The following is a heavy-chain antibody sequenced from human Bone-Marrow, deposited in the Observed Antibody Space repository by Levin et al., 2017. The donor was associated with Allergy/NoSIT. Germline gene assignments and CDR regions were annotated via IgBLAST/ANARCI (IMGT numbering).Heavy chain of an antibody. CDR3: ARVGVGGIVMVVAAYDY. CDR2: ISYDGSKK. Sequence: GGSLRLSCAASGFTFSNFAMHWVRQTPGKGLEWVALISYDGSKKYHADSVKGRFTISRDNSKNTLYLQMNSTRSEDTAVYYCARVGVGGIVMVVAAYDYWGQGTLVTVSS. V-gene: IGHV3-30*04. J-gene: IGHJ4*02. CDR1: GFTFSNFA. D-gene: IGHD2-15*01.